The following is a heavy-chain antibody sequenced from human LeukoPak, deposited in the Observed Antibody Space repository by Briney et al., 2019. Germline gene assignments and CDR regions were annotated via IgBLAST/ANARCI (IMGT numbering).Heavy chain of an antibody. CDR3: ARNHAEWRYSSSWYYGG. CDR2: INPNSGGT. D-gene: IGHD6-13*01. J-gene: IGHJ4*02. CDR1: GYTFTGYY. Sequence: ASVKVSCKASGYTFTGYYMHWVRQAPGQGLEWMGRINPNSGGTNYAQKFQGRVTMTRDTSISTAYMELSRLRPDDTAVYYCARNHAEWRYSSSWYYGGWGQGTLVTVSS. V-gene: IGHV1-2*06.